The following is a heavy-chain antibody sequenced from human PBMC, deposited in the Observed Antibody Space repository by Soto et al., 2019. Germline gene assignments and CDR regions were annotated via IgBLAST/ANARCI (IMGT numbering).Heavy chain of an antibody. V-gene: IGHV3-30*18. CDR1: GFTFSTYG. J-gene: IGHJ6*02. Sequence: QVQLVESGGGVVQPGRSLRLSCAASGFTFSTYGMHWVRQAPGKGLEWVAALSHDETNKFYADSVKGRFTISRDNSKNTLCLEMFSLRAEDTAVYYCVKEGRGSTTSCSRCYGLDVWGQGTTVTVSS. D-gene: IGHD2-2*01. CDR3: VKEGRGSTTSCSRCYGLDV. CDR2: LSHDETNK.